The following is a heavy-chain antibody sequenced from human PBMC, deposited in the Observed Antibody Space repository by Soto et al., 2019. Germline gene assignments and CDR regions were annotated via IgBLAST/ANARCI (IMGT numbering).Heavy chain of an antibody. CDR1: VGSISDSY. D-gene: IGHD3-22*01. Sequence: PPETLSLTCTFSVGSISDSYWGWIRQPAGKRLDWIGRIYTSGSANYNPSLESRVTMSVDTSKNKFSLNLSSVTAADTDVYYCARESTAYYYLFDLWGPGTLVTVSS. V-gene: IGHV4-4*07. CDR2: IYTSGSA. J-gene: IGHJ4*02. CDR3: ARESTAYYYLFDL.